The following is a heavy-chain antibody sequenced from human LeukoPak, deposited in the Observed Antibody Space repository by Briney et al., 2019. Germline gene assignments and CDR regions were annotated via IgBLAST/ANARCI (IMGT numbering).Heavy chain of an antibody. Sequence: GGSLRLSCAASGFTFSSYSMNWVRHAPGKGLEWVSSISSSSSYIYYADSVKGRFTISRDNAKNSLYLQMNSLRAEGTAVYYCARDGEGSDIPRLGYYMDVRGKGTTVTVSS. V-gene: IGHV3-21*01. J-gene: IGHJ6*03. CDR1: GFTFSSYS. CDR3: ARDGEGSDIPRLGYYMDV. CDR2: ISSSSSYI. D-gene: IGHD3-10*01.